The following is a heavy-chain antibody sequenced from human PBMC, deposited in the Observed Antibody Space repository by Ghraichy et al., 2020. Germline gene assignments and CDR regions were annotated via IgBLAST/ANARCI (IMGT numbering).Heavy chain of an antibody. CDR3: ARDFAGYYYDSSEESDAFDI. CDR1: GGSISSYY. Sequence: SETLSLTCTVSGGSISSYYWSWIRQPPGKGLEWIGYIYYSGSTNYNPSLKSRVTISVDTSKNQFSLKLSSVTAADTAVYYCARDFAGYYYDSSEESDAFDIWGQGTMVTVSS. V-gene: IGHV4-59*01. CDR2: IYYSGST. J-gene: IGHJ3*02. D-gene: IGHD3-22*01.